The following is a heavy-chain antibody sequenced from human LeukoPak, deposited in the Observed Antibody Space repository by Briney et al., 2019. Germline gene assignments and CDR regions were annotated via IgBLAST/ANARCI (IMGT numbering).Heavy chain of an antibody. CDR3: ARNPAKKRSGYDY. CDR1: GFTFSSYS. V-gene: IGHV3-21*01. Sequence: GGSLRLSCAASGFTFSSYSMNWVRQAPGKGLEWVSSISSSSSYIYYADSVKGRFTISRDNAKNSLYLQMNSLRAEDTAVYYCARNPAKKRSGYDYWGQGTLVTVSS. J-gene: IGHJ4*02. D-gene: IGHD6-19*01. CDR2: ISSSSSYI.